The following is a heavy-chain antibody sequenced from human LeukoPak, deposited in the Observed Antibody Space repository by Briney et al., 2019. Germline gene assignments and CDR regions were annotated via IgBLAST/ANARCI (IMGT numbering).Heavy chain of an antibody. D-gene: IGHD3-10*02. CDR2: IYYSGST. Sequence: PSETLSLTCTVSGGSISSSSYYWGWIRQRPGKGLEWIGSIYYSGSTNNNPSLKSRVTISVDTSKNQFSLKLSSVTAADTAVYYCARRRTMFGYFAGEFDYWGQGTLVTVSS. CDR3: ARRRTMFGYFAGEFDY. CDR1: GGSISSSSYY. J-gene: IGHJ4*02. V-gene: IGHV4-39*01.